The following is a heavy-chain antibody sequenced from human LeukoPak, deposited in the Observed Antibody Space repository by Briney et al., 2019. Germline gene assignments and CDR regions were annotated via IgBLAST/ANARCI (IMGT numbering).Heavy chain of an antibody. CDR2: IDPSDSYT. D-gene: IGHD6-6*01. CDR1: GYSFTSYW. V-gene: IGHV5-10-1*01. J-gene: IGHJ5*02. Sequence: GESLKISCKGSGYSFTSYWISWVRQMPGKGLEWMGRIDPSDSYTEYSPSFQGHVTISVDKSISIAYLQWSSLKASDTAMYYCARHGSSSYNWFAPWGQGTLVTVSS. CDR3: ARHGSSSYNWFAP.